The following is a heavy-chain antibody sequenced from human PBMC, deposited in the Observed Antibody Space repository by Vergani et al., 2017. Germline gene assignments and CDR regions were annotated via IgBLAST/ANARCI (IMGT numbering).Heavy chain of an antibody. CDR3: AHRRSXYYDSSGYPYYFDY. V-gene: IGHV2-70*04. D-gene: IGHD3-22*01. CDR2: IDWDDDK. Sequence: HVTFNESVPALVNPSQALTLTCTFSGFSLTSSGMRVSWFRQSPGKALEWLARIDWDDDKFYSASLKTRLAISKDLSNDLVVLTMTNMGPADTGTYYCAHRRSXYYDSSGYPYYFDYWGQGTLVTVSS. J-gene: IGHJ4*02. CDR1: GFSLTSSGMR.